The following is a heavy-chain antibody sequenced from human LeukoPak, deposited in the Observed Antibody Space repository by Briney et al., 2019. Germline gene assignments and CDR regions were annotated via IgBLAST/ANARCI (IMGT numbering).Heavy chain of an antibody. V-gene: IGHV3-23*01. CDR3: ARERGSSGGNTNGYFDY. Sequence: PGGSLRLSCAAPGFTFSNYAMSWVRQAPGKGLEWVSVIIVSGGTTYSADSVKGRFTISRDNSKNTLYLQMNSLRAEDTAAYYCARERGSSGGNTNGYFDYWGQGALVTVSS. CDR1: GFTFSNYA. J-gene: IGHJ4*02. D-gene: IGHD4-23*01. CDR2: IIVSGGTT.